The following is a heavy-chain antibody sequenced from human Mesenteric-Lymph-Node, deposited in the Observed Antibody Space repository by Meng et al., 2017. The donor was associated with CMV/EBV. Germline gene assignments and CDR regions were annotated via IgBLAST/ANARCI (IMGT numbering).Heavy chain of an antibody. D-gene: IGHD6-19*01. CDR3: AKGGEYSSGWHYFDY. Sequence: SGFPFSNYAMSWVRQAPGKGREWVSAISGSGGNTYYAGSVKGRFTISRDNSKNTLYLQMNNLRAEDTAVYYCAKGGEYSSGWHYFDYWGQGTLVTVSS. V-gene: IGHV3-23*01. CDR1: GFPFSNYA. J-gene: IGHJ4*02. CDR2: ISGSGGNT.